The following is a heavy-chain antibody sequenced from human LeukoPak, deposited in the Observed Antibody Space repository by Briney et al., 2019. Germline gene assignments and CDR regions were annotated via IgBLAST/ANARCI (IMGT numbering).Heavy chain of an antibody. CDR1: GYSFTSYW. Sequence: SPNTSCQGSGYSFTSYWIGWVRPMPGKGREWMDIIYPCDSDTRYRPSFQGQVPISADKSISTAYRQCSSLKASDSAMYYCGRRPAAGTYIDVWGKGTTVTVSS. D-gene: IGHD6-13*01. J-gene: IGHJ6*03. CDR3: GRRPAAGTYIDV. V-gene: IGHV5-51*01. CDR2: IYPCDSDT.